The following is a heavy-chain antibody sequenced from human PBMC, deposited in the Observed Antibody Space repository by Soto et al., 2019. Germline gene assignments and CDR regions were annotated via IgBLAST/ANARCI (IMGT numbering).Heavy chain of an antibody. CDR2: IYYSGTT. J-gene: IGHJ5*02. D-gene: IGHD2-21*01. CDR3: ARCSLVVVPAPGFDP. CDR1: GGSISSGGYY. V-gene: IGHV4-31*03. Sequence: SETLSLTCTVSGGSISSGGYYWSWIRRHPGKGLEWIGYIYYSGTTYYNPSLKSRVTISVDTSKNQFSLKLSSVSAADTALYYCARCSLVVVPAPGFDPWGRGTLVTVSA.